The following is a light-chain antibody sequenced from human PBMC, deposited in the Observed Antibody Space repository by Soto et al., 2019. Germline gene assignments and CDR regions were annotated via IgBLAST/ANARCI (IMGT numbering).Light chain of an antibody. CDR2: NAF. CDR3: QQYGTSPPTT. Sequence: EIVLTQSPGTLSLSPGERATLSCRASQSVSSNSLAWYQQKPGQAPRLLIFNAFNRATGIPDRFSGSGSGTDFTLTISRMEPEDFAVYYWQQYGTSPPTTFGQGTKVEIK. J-gene: IGKJ1*01. V-gene: IGKV3-20*01. CDR1: QSVSSNS.